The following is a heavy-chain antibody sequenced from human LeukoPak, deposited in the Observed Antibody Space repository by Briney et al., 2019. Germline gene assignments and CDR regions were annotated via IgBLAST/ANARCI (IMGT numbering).Heavy chain of an antibody. V-gene: IGHV4-34*01. CDR2: INHSGST. CDR3: ARAREDGGIFDY. J-gene: IGHJ4*02. Sequence: PSETLSLTCAVYGGSFSGYYWSWIRQPPGKGLEWIGEINHSGSTNYIPSLKSRVTISVDTSKIQFSLKLSSVTAADTAVYYCARAREDGGIFDYWGQGTLVTVSS. CDR1: GGSFSGYY. D-gene: IGHD4-23*01.